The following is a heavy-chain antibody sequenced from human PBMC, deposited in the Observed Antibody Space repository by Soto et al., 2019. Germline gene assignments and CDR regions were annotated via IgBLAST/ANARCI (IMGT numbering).Heavy chain of an antibody. V-gene: IGHV3-21*01. CDR3: ARVWNGIWTYEF. Sequence: EVQLVESGGSLVKPGGSLRLSCAASGFTFSSYTMNWVRQAPGKGLEWVSSISSSNSYIYYADSVKGRFTISRDNAKNSLYLQMNSLRAEDTAVYYCARVWNGIWTYEFWGQGTMVTVSS. CDR2: ISSSNSYI. CDR1: GFTFSSYT. D-gene: IGHD3-16*01. J-gene: IGHJ3*01.